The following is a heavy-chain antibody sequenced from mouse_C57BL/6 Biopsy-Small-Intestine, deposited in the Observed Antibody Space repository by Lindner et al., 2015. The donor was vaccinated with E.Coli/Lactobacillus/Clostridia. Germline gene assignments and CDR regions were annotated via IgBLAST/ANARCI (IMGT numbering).Heavy chain of an antibody. Sequence: VQLQESGGGLVQPGGSLSLSCAASGFTFTDYYMSWVRQPPGKALEWLGFIRNKANGYTTEYSASVKGRFTISRDNSQSILYLQMNALRAEDSATYYCARSQTGTDYAMDYWGSRNLSHRLL. CDR2: IRNKANGYTT. CDR3: ARSQTGTDYAMDY. CDR1: GFTFTDYY. V-gene: IGHV7-3*01. J-gene: IGHJ4*01. D-gene: IGHD4-1*01.